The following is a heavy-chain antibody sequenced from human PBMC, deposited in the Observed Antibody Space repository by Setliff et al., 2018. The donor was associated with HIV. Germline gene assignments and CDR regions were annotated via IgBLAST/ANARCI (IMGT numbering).Heavy chain of an antibody. CDR1: YSSLTSNNFY. D-gene: IGHD3-22*01. CDR3: ARFHPYDYDSNYYGYYFDY. J-gene: IGHJ4*02. Sequence: PSETLSLTCSVSYSSLTSNNFYWGWIRQPPGRGLEWIGNIYYTGTTYYNSSLKSRVRISVDTSTNQFSLNVTSVTAADTAVYYCARFHPYDYDSNYYGYYFDYWGQGTLVTVSS. V-gene: IGHV4-39*07. CDR2: IYYTGTT.